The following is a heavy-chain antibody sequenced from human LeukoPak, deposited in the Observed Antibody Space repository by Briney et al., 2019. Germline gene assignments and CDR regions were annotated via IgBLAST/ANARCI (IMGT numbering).Heavy chain of an antibody. J-gene: IGHJ5*02. Sequence: GASVKVSCKVSGGAFSSYAISWVRQAPGQGLEWMGRIIPILGIANYAQKFQGRVTITADKSTSTAYMELSSLRSEDTAVYYCASSWQKENWFDPRGQGTLVTVSS. V-gene: IGHV1-69*04. CDR3: ASSWQKENWFDP. CDR1: GGAFSSYA. CDR2: IIPILGIA. D-gene: IGHD5-12*01.